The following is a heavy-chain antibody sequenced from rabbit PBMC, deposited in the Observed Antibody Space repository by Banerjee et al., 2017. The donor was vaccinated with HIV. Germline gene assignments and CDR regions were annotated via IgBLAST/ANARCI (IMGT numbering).Heavy chain of an antibody. CDR2: ITYGGSA. CDR3: ARASSIVWYLNL. J-gene: IGHJ4*01. CDR1: EFDFSIYA. V-gene: IGHV1S39*01. Sequence: QEQLVESGGGLVQPGGSLKLSCKASEFDFSIYAITWVRQAPGKGLEYIGYITYGGSAYYASWVNGRFTISKTSSTTVTLQMTSLTAADTATYFCARASSIVWYLNLWGPGTLVTVS. D-gene: IGHD1-1*01.